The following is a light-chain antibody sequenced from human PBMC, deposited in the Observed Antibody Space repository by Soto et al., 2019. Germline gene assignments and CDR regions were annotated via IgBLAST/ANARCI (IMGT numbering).Light chain of an antibody. CDR2: GAS. V-gene: IGKV3-20*01. Sequence: EIVLTQSPGTLSLSPGEIATLSCRASQSVSSSFLAWYRQKPGQAPRLLIYGASSRATGIPDRFSGSGSGTDFTLTISSLQPDDFATYYCQQYNSYSFGQGTKVDIK. CDR3: QQYNSYS. CDR1: QSVSSSF. J-gene: IGKJ1*01.